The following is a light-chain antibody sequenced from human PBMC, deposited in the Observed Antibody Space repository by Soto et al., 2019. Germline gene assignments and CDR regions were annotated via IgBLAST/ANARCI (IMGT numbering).Light chain of an antibody. J-gene: IGKJ1*01. V-gene: IGKV3-15*01. CDR2: GAS. CDR1: QSVSSN. Sequence: EIVMTQSPATLSVSPGERATLSCRASQSVSSNLAWYQQKPGQAPRFLIYGASTRATGIPARFSGSGSGTEFTLTISSLQSEDFAVYYCQQYNNWPLRFGQGTKVEIK. CDR3: QQYNNWPLR.